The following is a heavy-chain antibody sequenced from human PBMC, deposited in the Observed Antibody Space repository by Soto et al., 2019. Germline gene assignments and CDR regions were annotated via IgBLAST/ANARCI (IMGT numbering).Heavy chain of an antibody. J-gene: IGHJ4*02. CDR3: ARAPIYDSSGYYDY. CDR1: GGSISSGDYY. D-gene: IGHD3-22*01. CDR2: IYYSGST. V-gene: IGHV4-30-4*01. Sequence: LSLTCTVSGGSISSGDYYWSWIRQTPGKGLEWIGYIYYSGSTYYNPSLKSRVTISVDTSKNQFSLKLSSVTAADTAVYYCARAPIYDSSGYYDYWGQGTLVTVSS.